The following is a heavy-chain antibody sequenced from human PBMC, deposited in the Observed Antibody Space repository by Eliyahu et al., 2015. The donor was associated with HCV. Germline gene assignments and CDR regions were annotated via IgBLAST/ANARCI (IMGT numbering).Heavy chain of an antibody. D-gene: IGHD3-9*01. CDR1: GXXISSGGYY. CDR3: AGHYDILTGYDDY. CDR2: IYYSGST. Sequence: QVQLQESGPGLVKPSQTLSLTCTVSGXXISSGGYYWSWXRQHPGKGLEWIGYIYYSGSTYYNPSLKSRVTISVDTSKNQFSLKLSSVTAADTAVYYCAGHYDILTGYDDYWGQGTLVTVSS. J-gene: IGHJ4*02. V-gene: IGHV4-31*03.